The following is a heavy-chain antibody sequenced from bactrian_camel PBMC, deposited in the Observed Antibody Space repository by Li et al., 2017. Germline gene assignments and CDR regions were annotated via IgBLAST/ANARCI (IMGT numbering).Heavy chain of an antibody. D-gene: IGHD1*01. CDR2: IY. CDR1: GHSYSTYC. Sequence: VQLVESGGGSVQVGGSLNLSCVATSGHSYSTYCMGWFRQGPGMEREGVAIIYADSVKGRFTIPQDNAKNTLYLQMNNLKPEDSAVYYCGTPIVSREGTQVTVS. V-gene: IGHV3-2*01. J-gene: IGHJ4*01.